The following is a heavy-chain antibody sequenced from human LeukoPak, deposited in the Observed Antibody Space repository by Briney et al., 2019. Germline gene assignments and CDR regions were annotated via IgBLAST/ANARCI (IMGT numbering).Heavy chain of an antibody. Sequence: RGGSLLLSCAASGFTFSSYWMHWVRQAPGKGLVWVSRINSDWSSTSYADSVKGRFTISRDNAKNTLYLQMNSLRAEDTAVYYCARDICSGGSCYYDYWGQGTLVTVSS. CDR3: ARDICSGGSCYYDY. V-gene: IGHV3-74*01. D-gene: IGHD2-15*01. CDR1: GFTFSSYW. J-gene: IGHJ4*02. CDR2: INSDWSST.